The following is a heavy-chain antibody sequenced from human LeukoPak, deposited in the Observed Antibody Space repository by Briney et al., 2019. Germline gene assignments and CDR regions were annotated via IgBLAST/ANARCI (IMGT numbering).Heavy chain of an antibody. D-gene: IGHD4-17*01. CDR1: GGSISSSSYY. CDR2: IYYSGST. V-gene: IGHV4-39*01. CDR3: ATLTDYGDSTHFDY. Sequence: SETLSLTCTVSGGSISSSSYYWGWIRQPPGKGLEWIGSIYYSGSTYYNPSLKSRVTISVDTSKNQFSLKLSSVTAADTAVYYCATLTDYGDSTHFDYWGQGTLVTVSS. J-gene: IGHJ4*02.